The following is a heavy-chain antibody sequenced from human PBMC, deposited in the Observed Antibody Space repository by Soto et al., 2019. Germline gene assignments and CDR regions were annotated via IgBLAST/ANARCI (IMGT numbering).Heavy chain of an antibody. CDR1: GGSFNGYY. V-gene: IGHV4-34*01. J-gene: IGHJ4*02. Sequence: SETLSLTCAFYGGSFNGYYWNWIRQPPGEGLEWIGENNHSGSTNYNPSLKSRGSISVDTSKNQFSLRLSSVTAADTAVYYCASQRPTVFMFTDGGGGTLVTVPS. CDR2: NNHSGST. CDR3: ASQRPTVFMFTD. D-gene: IGHD4-17*01.